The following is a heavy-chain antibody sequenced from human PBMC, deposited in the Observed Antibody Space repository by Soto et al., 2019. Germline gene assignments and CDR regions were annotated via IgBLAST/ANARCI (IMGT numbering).Heavy chain of an antibody. CDR3: ARDNYGGMLDY. CDR1: GDSVLNGGYY. Sequence: SETLSLTCTVSGDSVLNGGYYWNWIRQRPGEGLQWIGKIFFSGDTHYSPALRSRLFISIDTSKNQFSLKLSSVTAADTAIYYCARDNYGGMLDYSGPGTLVTVSS. CDR2: IFFSGDT. D-gene: IGHD4-17*01. V-gene: IGHV4-31*03. J-gene: IGHJ4*02.